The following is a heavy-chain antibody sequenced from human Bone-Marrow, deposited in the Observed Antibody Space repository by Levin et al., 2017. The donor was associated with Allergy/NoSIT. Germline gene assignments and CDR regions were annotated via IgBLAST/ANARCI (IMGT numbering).Heavy chain of an antibody. CDR1: GFAVNSNY. J-gene: IGHJ4*02. CDR2: IYSGGTT. Sequence: GGSLRLSCSASGFAVNSNYMSWVRQAPGKGLEWVSAIYSGGTTYYEDAAKGRFIITSSNSKNTVFLQVKSMMTEEAAVYRCARSISSGLYGGIYFDSWGQGTLVTVSS. V-gene: IGHV3-66*01. CDR3: ARSISSGLYGGIYFDS. D-gene: IGHD6-19*01.